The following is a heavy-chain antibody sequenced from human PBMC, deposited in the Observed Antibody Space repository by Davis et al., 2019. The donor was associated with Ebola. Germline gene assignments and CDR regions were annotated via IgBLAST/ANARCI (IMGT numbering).Heavy chain of an antibody. Sequence: SVKVSCKASGGTFSSYAISWVRQAPGQGLEWMGRIIPILGIANYAQKFQGRVTITADKSTSTAYMELRSLRSDDTAVYYCARGGGSYSFDYWGQGTLVTVSS. J-gene: IGHJ4*02. CDR3: ARGGGSYSFDY. CDR2: IIPILGIA. CDR1: GGTFSSYA. D-gene: IGHD1-26*01. V-gene: IGHV1-69*04.